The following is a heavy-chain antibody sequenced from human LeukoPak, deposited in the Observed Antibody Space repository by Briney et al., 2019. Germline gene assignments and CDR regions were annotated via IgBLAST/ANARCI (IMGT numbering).Heavy chain of an antibody. J-gene: IGHJ1*01. V-gene: IGHV3-9*01. CDR2: ISWNSGSI. D-gene: IGHD6-19*01. CDR1: GFTFDDYA. Sequence: PGRSLRLSCAASGFTFDDYAMHWVRQAPGKGLEWVSGISWNSGSIGYADSVKGRFTISRDNAKNSLYLQMNSLRAEDTALYYCAKDLIAVAGTGYFQHWGQGTLVTVSS. CDR3: AKDLIAVAGTGYFQH.